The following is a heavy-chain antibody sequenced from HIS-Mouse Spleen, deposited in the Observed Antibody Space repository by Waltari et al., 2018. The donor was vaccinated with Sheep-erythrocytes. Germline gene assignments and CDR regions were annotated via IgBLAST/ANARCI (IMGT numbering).Heavy chain of an antibody. J-gene: IGHJ3*02. CDR1: GYSFTSYW. CDR3: ARQYYYDSSGYAAHDAFDI. D-gene: IGHD3-22*01. V-gene: IGHV5-51*07. Sequence: GESLKISCKGSGYSFTSYWIGWVHQMPGKGLEWMGIIYPGDSDTRYSPSFQGQVTISADKSISTAYLQWSSLKASDTAMYYCARQYYYDSSGYAAHDAFDIWGQGTMVTVSS. CDR2: IYPGDSDT.